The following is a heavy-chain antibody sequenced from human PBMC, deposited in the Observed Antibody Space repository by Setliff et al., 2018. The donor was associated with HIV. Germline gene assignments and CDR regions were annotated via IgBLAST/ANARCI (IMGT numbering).Heavy chain of an antibody. J-gene: IGHJ4*02. V-gene: IGHV4-59*08. CDR1: GGSMSSDY. Sequence: PSETLSLTCTVSGGSMSSDYWSWIRQPPGKGLESIGYIYYTGSTNYNPALKSRVTISVDPSKNLFSLQLRFVTAADTAIYYCARSLPALPVSATFDSWGQGALVTVSS. D-gene: IGHD2-2*02. CDR2: IYYTGST. CDR3: ARSLPALPVSATFDS.